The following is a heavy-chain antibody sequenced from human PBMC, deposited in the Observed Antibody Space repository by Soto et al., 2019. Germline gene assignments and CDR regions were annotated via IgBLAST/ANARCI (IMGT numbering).Heavy chain of an antibody. J-gene: IGHJ4*02. CDR3: ARDTCSSSTCYAVYFDS. V-gene: IGHV3-7*01. Sequence: EVQLVESGGGLVQPGGSLRLSCVASGFTFSSYGMSWVRQAPGKGLEWVAHIKQDGSKKYYVDSVKGRFTISRDNAKNTLYLELNSLSAEDTAVYYCARDTCSSSTCYAVYFDSWGQGTLVTVSS. CDR2: IKQDGSKK. D-gene: IGHD2-2*01. CDR1: GFTFSSYG.